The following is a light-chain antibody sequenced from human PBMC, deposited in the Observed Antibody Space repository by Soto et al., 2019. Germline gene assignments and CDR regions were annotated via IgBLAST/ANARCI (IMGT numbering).Light chain of an antibody. J-gene: IGLJ1*01. CDR2: GVN. CDR1: SSDVGGYTY. V-gene: IGLV2-14*01. Sequence: QSVLTQPASVSGSPRQSITISCTGASSDVGGYTYVSWYQQHPGKAPKLMIYGVNNRPSGVSNRFSGSRSGNTASLTISGLQAEDEADYYCSSYTDSSNYVFGTGTKVTVL. CDR3: SSYTDSSNYV.